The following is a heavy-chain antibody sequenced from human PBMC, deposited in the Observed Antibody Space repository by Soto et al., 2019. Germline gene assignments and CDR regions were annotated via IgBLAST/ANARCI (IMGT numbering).Heavy chain of an antibody. CDR1: GYTFTGYY. CDR2: INPNSGGT. Sequence: GASVKVSCKASGYTFTGYYMHWVRQAPGQGLKRMGWINPNSGGTNYAQKFQGWVTMTRDTSISTAYMELSRLRSDDTAVYYCARDLYLVTAGELLPYYYYYGMDVWGQGTTVTVSS. V-gene: IGHV1-2*04. D-gene: IGHD3-10*01. CDR3: ARDLYLVTAGELLPYYYYYGMDV. J-gene: IGHJ6*02.